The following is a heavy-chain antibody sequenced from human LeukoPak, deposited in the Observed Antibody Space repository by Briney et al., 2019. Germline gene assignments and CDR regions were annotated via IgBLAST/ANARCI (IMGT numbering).Heavy chain of an antibody. V-gene: IGHV4-34*01. CDR3: ARSHNRITMVRGVPFDY. J-gene: IGHJ4*02. CDR2: INHTGTT. D-gene: IGHD3-10*01. CDR1: GGSFNTYY. Sequence: SETLSLTCAVYGGSFNTYYWNWIRQSPGKGLEWIGEINHTGTTNYNPSLKGRFTISVDTSKNQFSLKLSSVTAADTAVYYCARSHNRITMVRGVPFDYWGQGTLVTVSS.